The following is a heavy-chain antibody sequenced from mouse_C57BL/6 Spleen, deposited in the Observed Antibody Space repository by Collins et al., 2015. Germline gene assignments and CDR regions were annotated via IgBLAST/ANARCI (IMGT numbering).Heavy chain of an antibody. J-gene: IGHJ1*03. CDR3: KRSLYYYGSREGYFDV. Sequence: EVQLQQSGTVLARPGASVKMSCKTSGYTFTSYWMHWVKQRPGQGLEWIGAIYPGNSDTSYNQKFKGKAKLTAVTSASTAYMELSSLTNEDSAVYYCKRSLYYYGSREGYFDVWGTGTTVTVSS. D-gene: IGHD1-1*01. V-gene: IGHV1-5*01. CDR1: GYTFTSYW. CDR2: IYPGNSDT.